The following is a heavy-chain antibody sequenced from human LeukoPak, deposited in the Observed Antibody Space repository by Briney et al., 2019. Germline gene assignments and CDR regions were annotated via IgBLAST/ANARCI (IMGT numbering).Heavy chain of an antibody. D-gene: IGHD3-10*01. V-gene: IGHV1-2*04. CDR1: GYTFTGYY. CDR3: ARVRGYGSGSYAFDI. J-gene: IGHJ3*02. CDR2: INPNSGGT. Sequence: ASVKVSCKASGYTFTGYYMHWVRQAPGQGLEWMGWINPNSGGTNYAQKFQGWVTMTRDTSISTAYMELSRLRSDDTAVYYCARVRGYGSGSYAFDIWGQGIMVTVSS.